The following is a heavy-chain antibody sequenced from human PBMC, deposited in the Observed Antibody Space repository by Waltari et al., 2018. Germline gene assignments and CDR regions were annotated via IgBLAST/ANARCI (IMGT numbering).Heavy chain of an antibody. Sequence: EVQLLESGGGLVQPGGSLRLSCAASGFTFSTSAMSWVRQAPGKGLEWVSAISGSGSSTYYADSVKGRFTISRDNSKNTLYLQMNSLRAEDTAVYYWAKGAGVLCPYYYYMGVWGKGSTVTISS. V-gene: IGHV3-23*01. CDR3: AKGAGVLCPYYYYMGV. CDR1: GFTFSTSA. D-gene: IGHD2-2*01. J-gene: IGHJ6*03. CDR2: ISGSGSST.